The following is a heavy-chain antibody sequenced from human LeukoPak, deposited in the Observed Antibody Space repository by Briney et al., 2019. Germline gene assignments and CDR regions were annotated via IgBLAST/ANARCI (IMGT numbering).Heavy chain of an antibody. Sequence: SETLSLTCTVSGGSISSFYWSWIRLPPGKGLEWIAYTYYSGSTNYNPSLKSRVTISVDTSKTQFSLKVTSVTTADTAVYYCARASWLAGAGPLFDSWGQGTLVTVSS. CDR3: ARASWLAGAGPLFDS. V-gene: IGHV4-59*01. J-gene: IGHJ4*02. D-gene: IGHD6-13*01. CDR1: GGSISSFY. CDR2: TYYSGST.